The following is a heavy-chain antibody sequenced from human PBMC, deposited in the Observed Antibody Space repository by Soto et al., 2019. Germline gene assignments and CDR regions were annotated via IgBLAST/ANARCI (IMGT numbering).Heavy chain of an antibody. D-gene: IGHD6-25*01. J-gene: IGHJ6*02. CDR1: GDSVSSNSAA. CDR2: TYYRSKWYN. V-gene: IGHV6-1*01. CDR3: TRDSTTECSGGMDV. Sequence: SQTLSHTCAISGDSVSSNSAAWNWIRQSPSRGLEWLGRTYYRSKWYNDYAVSVKSRITINPDTSKNQFSLQLNSVTPEDTAVYSCTRDSTTECSGGMDVWGQGTPVTVSS.